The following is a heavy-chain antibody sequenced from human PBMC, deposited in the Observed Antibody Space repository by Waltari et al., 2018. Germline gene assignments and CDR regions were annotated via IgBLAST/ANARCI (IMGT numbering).Heavy chain of an antibody. D-gene: IGHD3-10*01. CDR1: GYSISSGYY. J-gene: IGHJ5*02. V-gene: IGHV4-38-2*01. Sequence: QVQLQESGPGLVKPSETLSLTCAVSGYSISSGYYWGWIRQPPGKGLEWIRSIYHSGSTYYNPSLKSRVTISVDTSKNQFSLKLSSVTAADTAVYYCARAPYYYGSGSYTWFDPWGQGTLVTVSS. CDR2: IYHSGST. CDR3: ARAPYYYGSGSYTWFDP.